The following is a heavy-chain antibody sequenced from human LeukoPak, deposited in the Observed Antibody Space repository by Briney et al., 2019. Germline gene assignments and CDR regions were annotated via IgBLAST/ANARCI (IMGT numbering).Heavy chain of an antibody. V-gene: IGHV3-21*01. D-gene: IGHD3-9*01. CDR3: ARDHPADWASPHRLYNWFDP. CDR1: GFTFSSYS. Sequence: PGGSLRLSCAASGFTFSSYSMNWVRQAPGKGLEWVSSISSSSSYIYYADSVKGRFTISRDNAKNSLNLQMNSLRAEDTAAYYCARDHPADWASPHRLYNWFDPWGQGTLVTVSS. CDR2: ISSSSSYI. J-gene: IGHJ5*02.